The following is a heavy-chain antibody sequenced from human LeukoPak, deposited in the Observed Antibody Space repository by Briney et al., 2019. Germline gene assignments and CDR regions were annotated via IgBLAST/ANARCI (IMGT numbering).Heavy chain of an antibody. CDR2: IIPIFGTA. J-gene: IGHJ4*02. D-gene: IGHD3-10*01. V-gene: IGHV1-69*05. CDR3: ARGVSAGQLWFGESYYFDY. CDR1: GGTFSSYA. Sequence: ASVKVSCKASGGTFSSYAISWVRQVPGQGLEWMGGIIPIFGTANYAQKFQGRVTITTDESTSTAYMELSSLRSGDTAVYYCARGVSAGQLWFGESYYFDYWGQGTLVTVSS.